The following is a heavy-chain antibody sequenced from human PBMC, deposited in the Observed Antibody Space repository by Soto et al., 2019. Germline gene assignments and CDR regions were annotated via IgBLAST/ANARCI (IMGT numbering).Heavy chain of an antibody. V-gene: IGHV1-69*01. Sequence: QVQLVQSGTEVMKPGSSAKVSCKASGGTFSNYVISWVRQAPGQGLEWMGGIIPLFGTTDYAKKFQGRIAITADESTTTVYMDLSSLRFEDTAVYFCEIDVGSGEWSVVWGQGTTVIVSS. J-gene: IGHJ6*02. D-gene: IGHD3-10*01. CDR2: IIPLFGTT. CDR3: EIDVGSGEWSVV. CDR1: GGTFSNYV.